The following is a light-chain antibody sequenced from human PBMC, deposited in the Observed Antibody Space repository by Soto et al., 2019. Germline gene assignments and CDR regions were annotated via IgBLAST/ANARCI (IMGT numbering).Light chain of an antibody. CDR2: AAS. J-gene: IGKJ4*01. CDR3: QQANSFPLT. Sequence: DIQMTQSPFSLSASVGDRVTITCRASQGLSSWLAWYQQKPGKAPKLLIYAASTLQSGVPSRFSGSGSGTDFTLTINNLQPEDFATYYCQQANSFPLTFGGGTKVDIK. V-gene: IGKV1-12*01. CDR1: QGLSSW.